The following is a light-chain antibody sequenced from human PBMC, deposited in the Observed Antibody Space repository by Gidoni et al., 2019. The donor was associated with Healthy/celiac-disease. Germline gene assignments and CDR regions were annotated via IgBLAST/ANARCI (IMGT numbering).Light chain of an antibody. V-gene: IGKV3-15*01. Sequence: IVMTQSPASRSASPGERATLACSASQSVSSNLAWYQQKPGHAPRLRIYGASTGATGLQARCSGSGCGTEFKNTISSLQSEDFAVYCWQKYNNWPSFGPGTKVDIK. J-gene: IGKJ3*01. CDR3: QKYNNWPS. CDR2: GAS. CDR1: QSVSSN.